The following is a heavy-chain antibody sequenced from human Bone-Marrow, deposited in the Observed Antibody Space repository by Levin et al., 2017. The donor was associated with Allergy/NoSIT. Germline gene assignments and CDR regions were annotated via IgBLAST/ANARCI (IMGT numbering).Heavy chain of an antibody. CDR2: IGTAGGT. V-gene: IGHV3-13*01. D-gene: IGHD5-18*01. CDR1: GFTFRTHD. Sequence: SCAASGFTFRTHDMHWVRQGTGKGLEWVSTIGTAGGTYYPDSVRGRFTISRENAKNSLYLQMNGLSAGDTAVYYCARYNYEYNALDIWGQGTMVTVSS. CDR3: ARYNYEYNALDI. J-gene: IGHJ3*02.